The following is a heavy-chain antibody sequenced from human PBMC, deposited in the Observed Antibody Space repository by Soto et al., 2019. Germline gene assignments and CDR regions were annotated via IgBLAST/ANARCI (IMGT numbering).Heavy chain of an antibody. CDR1: GFTFSSYA. CDR3: AKGRVVVVASAEFYFDY. J-gene: IGHJ4*02. CDR2: ISGSGGST. D-gene: IGHD2-15*01. Sequence: GGSLRLSCAASGFTFSSYAMSWVRQAPGKGLEWVSAISGSGGSTYYADSVKGRFTISRDNSKNTLYLQMNSLRAEDTAVYYCAKGRVVVVASAEFYFDYWGQGTLVTVSS. V-gene: IGHV3-23*01.